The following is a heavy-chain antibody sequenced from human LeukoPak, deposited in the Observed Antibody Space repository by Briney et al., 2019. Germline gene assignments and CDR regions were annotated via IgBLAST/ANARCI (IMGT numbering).Heavy chain of an antibody. CDR1: GFTISTNY. D-gene: IGHD2-2*01. CDR3: AKDQSPAYYYYGMDV. V-gene: IGHV3-66*01. Sequence: PGGSLRLSCVASGFTISTNYMSWVRQAPGKGLKWVSVIYASGSTYYADSMKDRFTISRDNSKNTLYLQMNSLRAEDTAVYYCAKDQSPAYYYYGMDVWGQGTTVTVSS. CDR2: IYASGST. J-gene: IGHJ6*02.